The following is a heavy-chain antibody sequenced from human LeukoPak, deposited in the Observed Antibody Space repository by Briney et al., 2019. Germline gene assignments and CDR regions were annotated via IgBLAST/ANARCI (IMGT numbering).Heavy chain of an antibody. Sequence: NAGESLKISCKGSGYSFTSYWIGWVRQMPGKGLEWMGIIYPGDSDTRYSPSFQGQVTISADKSISTAYLQWSSLKASDTAMYYCARHHHGSYYWPTAWFDPWGQGTLVTVSS. D-gene: IGHD1-26*01. V-gene: IGHV5-51*01. CDR1: GYSFTSYW. CDR3: ARHHHGSYYWPTAWFDP. CDR2: IYPGDSDT. J-gene: IGHJ5*02.